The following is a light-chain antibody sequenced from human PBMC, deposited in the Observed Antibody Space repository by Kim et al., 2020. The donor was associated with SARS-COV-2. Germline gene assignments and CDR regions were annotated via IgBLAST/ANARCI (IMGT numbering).Light chain of an antibody. J-gene: IGKJ4*01. CDR3: QQYDNWPGLT. Sequence: CQGERATLSGRASQSVRSNLAWYQQKPGQAPRLLIYGASTRATGTPARFSGSGSGTEFTLNISSLQSEDFAVYYCQQYDNWPGLTFGGGTKVDIK. CDR2: GAS. CDR1: QSVRSN. V-gene: IGKV3-15*01.